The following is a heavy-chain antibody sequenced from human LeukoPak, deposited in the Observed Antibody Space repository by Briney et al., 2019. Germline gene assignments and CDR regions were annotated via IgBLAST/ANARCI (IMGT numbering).Heavy chain of an antibody. CDR3: ARDLDGSATNWFDP. V-gene: IGHV4-59*01. D-gene: IGHD3-10*01. J-gene: IGHJ5*02. CDR1: GGSISSYY. Sequence: SETLSLTCTVSGGSISSYYWSCIRQPPGKGLEWIGYIYYSGSTNYNPSLKSRVTISVDTSKNQFSLKLSSVTAADTAVYYCARDLDGSATNWFDPWGQGTLVTVSS. CDR2: IYYSGST.